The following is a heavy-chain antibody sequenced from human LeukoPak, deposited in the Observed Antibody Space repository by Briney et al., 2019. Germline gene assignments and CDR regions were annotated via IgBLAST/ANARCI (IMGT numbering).Heavy chain of an antibody. J-gene: IGHJ4*02. CDR3: ARRLARYYYDSSGYSDY. V-gene: IGHV4-39*01. Sequence: SETLSLTCTVSGGSISSSGYYWGWIRQPPGKGLEWIGSIYYSGSTYYNPSLKSRVTISVDTSKNQFSLKLSSVTAADTAVYYCARRLARYYYDSSGYSDYWGQGTLVTVSS. D-gene: IGHD3-22*01. CDR2: IYYSGST. CDR1: GGSISSSGYY.